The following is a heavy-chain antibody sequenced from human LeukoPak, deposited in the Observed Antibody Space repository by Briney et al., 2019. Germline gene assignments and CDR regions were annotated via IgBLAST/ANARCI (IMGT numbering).Heavy chain of an antibody. D-gene: IGHD4-17*01. V-gene: IGHV3-30*02. CDR3: AKDFYGDPDAFDI. CDR2: IRYDGSNK. Sequence: GGSLRLSCAASGFTFSSYGMHWVRQAPGKGLEWVAFIRYDGSNKYYADSVKGRFTISRDNPKNTLYLQMSSLRAEDTAVYYCAKDFYGDPDAFDIWGQGTMVTVSS. J-gene: IGHJ3*02. CDR1: GFTFSSYG.